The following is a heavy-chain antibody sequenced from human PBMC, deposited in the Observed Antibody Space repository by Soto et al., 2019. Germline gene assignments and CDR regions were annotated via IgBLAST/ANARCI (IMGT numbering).Heavy chain of an antibody. CDR1: GFIFNNNA. V-gene: IGHV3-30*03. D-gene: IGHD6-19*01. Sequence: QVQLVESGGGVVQSGRSLRLSCAASGFIFNNNAMHWVRQAPGKGLEWVAVILYDGNSKYYADSVKGRFTISRDNSKNTLYLEMTSLRTEDTAVYYCARDGSRGWSNFDYWGQGALVTVSS. J-gene: IGHJ4*02. CDR2: ILYDGNSK. CDR3: ARDGSRGWSNFDY.